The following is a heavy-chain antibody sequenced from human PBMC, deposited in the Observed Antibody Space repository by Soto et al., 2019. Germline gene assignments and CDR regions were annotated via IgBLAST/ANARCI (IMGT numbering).Heavy chain of an antibody. CDR1: GGSISSGGYS. V-gene: IGHV4-30-2*01. J-gene: IGHJ4*02. Sequence: SETLSLTCAVSGGSISSGGYSWSWIRQPPGKGLEWIGYIYHSGSTYYNPSLKSRVTISVDRSKNQFSLKLSSVTAADTAVYYCARAFGELLHYWGQGTLVTVSS. CDR3: ARAFGELLHY. D-gene: IGHD3-10*01. CDR2: IYHSGST.